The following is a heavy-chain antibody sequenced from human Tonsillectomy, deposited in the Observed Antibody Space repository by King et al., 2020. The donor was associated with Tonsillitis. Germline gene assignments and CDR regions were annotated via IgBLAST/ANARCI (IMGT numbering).Heavy chain of an antibody. CDR3: AKDLLQCSGGSCYNAFDI. Sequence: VQLVQSGGGLVQPGGSLRLSCAVSGFTFRSYAMSWVRQAPGKGLEWVSGISGSGSSTYYADSVKGRFSISRDNSKNTLYAEMNNLGAEDTAVYYCAKDLLQCSGGSCYNAFDIWGQGTMVTVSS. J-gene: IGHJ3*02. D-gene: IGHD2-15*01. CDR2: ISGSGSST. V-gene: IGHV3-23*04. CDR1: GFTFRSYA.